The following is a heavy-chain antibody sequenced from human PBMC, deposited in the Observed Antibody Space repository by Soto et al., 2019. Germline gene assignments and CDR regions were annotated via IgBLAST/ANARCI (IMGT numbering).Heavy chain of an antibody. CDR1: GGSISSSSYY. V-gene: IGHV4-39*01. Sequence: SETLSLTCTVSGGSISSSSYYWGWIRQPPGKGLEWIGSIYYSGSTYYNPSLKSRVTISVDTSKNQFSLKLSSVTAADTAVYYCASGADVLRYFDRLRQRGQGTLVTVSS. J-gene: IGHJ4*02. D-gene: IGHD3-9*01. CDR3: ASGADVLRYFDRLRQ. CDR2: IYYSGST.